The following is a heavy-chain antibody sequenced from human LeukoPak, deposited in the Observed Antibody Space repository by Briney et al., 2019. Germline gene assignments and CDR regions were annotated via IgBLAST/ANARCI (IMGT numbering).Heavy chain of an antibody. D-gene: IGHD3-22*01. CDR1: GFTVTNKY. CDR3: ARGHSAVNYYDSSGYIDY. CDR2: IYGGGSK. V-gene: IGHV3-53*01. Sequence: GGSLRLSCAASGFTVTNKYMGWVRQAPGEGLEWVSVIYGGGSKSYTDSVKGRFTISRDNSKNTLYLQMNSLRAEDTAVYYCARGHSAVNYYDSSGYIDYWGQGTLVTVSS. J-gene: IGHJ4*02.